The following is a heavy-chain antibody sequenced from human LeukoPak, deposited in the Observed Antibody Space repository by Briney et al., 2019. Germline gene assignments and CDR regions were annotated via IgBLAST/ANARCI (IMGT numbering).Heavy chain of an antibody. D-gene: IGHD6-13*01. J-gene: IGHJ4*02. V-gene: IGHV3-30*18. CDR2: ISYDGSNK. CDR1: GFTFSSYG. CDR3: AKDREGSSWFDY. Sequence: PGRSLRLSCAASGFTFSSYGMHWVRQAPGKGLEWVAVISYDGSNKYCADSVKGRFTISRGNSKNTLYLQMNSLRAEDTAVYYCAKDREGSSWFDYWGQGTLVTVSS.